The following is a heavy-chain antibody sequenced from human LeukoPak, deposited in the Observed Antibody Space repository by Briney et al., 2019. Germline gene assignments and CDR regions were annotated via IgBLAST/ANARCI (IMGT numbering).Heavy chain of an antibody. CDR1: GFTFSNYG. D-gene: IGHD6-13*01. CDR3: ARDLTQLALFDY. V-gene: IGHV3-33*01. CDR2: IWYDGSNK. J-gene: IGHJ4*02. Sequence: GRSLRLSCAASGFTFSNYGMHWVRQAPGKGLEGVAVIWYDGSNKYYADSVKGRFTLSRDNSKNTLFLQMNSLRPEDTAVYFCARDLTQLALFDYWGQGTLVTVSS.